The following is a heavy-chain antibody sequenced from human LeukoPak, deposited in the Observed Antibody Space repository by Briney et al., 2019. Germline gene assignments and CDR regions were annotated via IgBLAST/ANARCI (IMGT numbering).Heavy chain of an antibody. CDR2: INPSGGST. CDR3: ARDVASSGYYWD. V-gene: IGHV1-46*01. CDR1: GYTFTSYY. Sequence: ASVKVSCKASGYTFTSYYMHWVRQAPGQGLEWMGIINPSGGSTSYAQKFQGRVTMTRDTSTSTVFMELSSLKSEDTAVYYCARDVASSGYYWDWGQGTLVTVSS. D-gene: IGHD3-22*01. J-gene: IGHJ4*02.